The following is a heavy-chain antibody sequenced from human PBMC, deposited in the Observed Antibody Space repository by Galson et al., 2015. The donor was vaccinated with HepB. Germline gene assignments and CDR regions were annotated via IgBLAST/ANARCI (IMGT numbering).Heavy chain of an antibody. Sequence: SVKVSCRASGYTFTSYYMHWVRQAPGQGLEWMGIINPSGGSTSYAQKFQGRVTMTRDTSTSTVYMGLSSLRSEDTAVYYCARDRGYYDSSAMDFDYWGQGTLVTVSS. CDR2: INPSGGST. V-gene: IGHV1-46*01. CDR1: GYTFTSYY. J-gene: IGHJ4*02. CDR3: ARDRGYYDSSAMDFDY. D-gene: IGHD3-22*01.